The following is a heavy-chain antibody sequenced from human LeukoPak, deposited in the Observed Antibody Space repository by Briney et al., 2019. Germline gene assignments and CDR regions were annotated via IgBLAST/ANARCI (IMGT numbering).Heavy chain of an antibody. CDR1: GGAISSYY. D-gene: IGHD2-15*01. Sequence: SETLSLTCTVSGGAISSYYWSWIRQPPGKGLEWIGYIYYSGSTNYNPSLKSRVTISVDTSKNQFSLKLSSVTAADTAVYYCARATALCSGGDCYLFDYWGQGTLVTVSS. V-gene: IGHV4-59*01. J-gene: IGHJ4*02. CDR3: ARATALCSGGDCYLFDY. CDR2: IYYSGST.